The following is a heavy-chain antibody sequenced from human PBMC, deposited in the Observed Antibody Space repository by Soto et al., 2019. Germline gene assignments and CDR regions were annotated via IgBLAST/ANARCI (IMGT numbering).Heavy chain of an antibody. CDR2: IYYTGST. D-gene: IGHD3-3*01. CDR3: AXDQYDFRSGSYYYAMEV. Sequence: PSGTLSLTCTVSGGSVSSESHYWGWIRQTPGKGREWIGYIYYTGSTNYNPSLKGRVTMSVDTSRDQVSLRLRSVTRADTAVYYCAXDQYDFRSGSYYYAMEVWGQGTKVPVSS. J-gene: IGHJ6*02. CDR1: GGSVSSESHY. V-gene: IGHV4-61*01.